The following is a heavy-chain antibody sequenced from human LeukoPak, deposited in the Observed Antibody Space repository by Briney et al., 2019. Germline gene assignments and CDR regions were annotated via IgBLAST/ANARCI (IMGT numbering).Heavy chain of an antibody. Sequence: GSLRLSCAASGFTFIDYYMTWIRQAPGKGLEWVSSISSSSGYIYYADSVKGRFTISRDNAKNSLYLQMNSLRAEDTAVYYCARAGNYDILTGYYYNLDYWGQGTLVTVSS. J-gene: IGHJ4*02. D-gene: IGHD3-9*01. V-gene: IGHV3-21*01. CDR2: ISSSSGYI. CDR3: ARAGNYDILTGYYYNLDY. CDR1: GFTFIDYY.